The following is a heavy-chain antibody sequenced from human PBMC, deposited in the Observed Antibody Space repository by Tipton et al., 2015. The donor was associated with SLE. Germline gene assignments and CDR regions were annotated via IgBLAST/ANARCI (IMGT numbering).Heavy chain of an antibody. V-gene: IGHV1-2*02. J-gene: IGHJ5*02. Sequence: QLVQSGAEVKKPGASVKVSCKASGYTFTGYYMHWVRQAPGQGLEWMGWINPNSGGTNYAQKFQGRVTMTRDTSISTAYMELSRLRSDDTAVYYCARSGRYCSSTSCPGCFDPWGQGTLVTVSS. CDR1: GYTFTGYY. CDR2: INPNSGGT. CDR3: ARSGRYCSSTSCPGCFDP. D-gene: IGHD2-2*01.